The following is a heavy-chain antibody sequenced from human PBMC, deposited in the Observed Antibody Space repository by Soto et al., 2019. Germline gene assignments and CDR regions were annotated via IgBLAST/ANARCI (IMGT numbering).Heavy chain of an antibody. D-gene: IGHD2-15*01. Sequence: PSETLSLTCTVFGGSISSGDYYWSWIRQPPGKGLEWIGYIYYSGSTYYNPSLKSRVTISVDTSKNQFSLKLSSVTAADTAVYYCARSHCSGGSCYSGFDYWGQGTLVTVSS. CDR3: ARSHCSGGSCYSGFDY. CDR2: IYYSGST. J-gene: IGHJ4*02. V-gene: IGHV4-30-4*01. CDR1: GGSISSGDYY.